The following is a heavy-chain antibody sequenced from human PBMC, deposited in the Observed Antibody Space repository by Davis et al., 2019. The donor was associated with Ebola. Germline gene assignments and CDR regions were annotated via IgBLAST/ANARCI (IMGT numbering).Heavy chain of an antibody. V-gene: IGHV3-74*01. J-gene: IGHJ4*02. CDR3: AREGNFELDY. CDR2: VSTEGTTT. D-gene: IGHD3-9*01. CDR1: GFTLNNYW. Sequence: GESLKISCVASGFTLNNYWMHWVRQAPGKGLEWVSRVSTEGTTTSYADFVKGRFTISRDNSKNTLYLQMNSLRAKDTAVYFCAREGNFELDYWGQGTLVTVSS.